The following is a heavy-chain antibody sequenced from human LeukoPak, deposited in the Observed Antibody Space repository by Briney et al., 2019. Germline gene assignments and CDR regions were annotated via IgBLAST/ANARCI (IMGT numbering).Heavy chain of an antibody. CDR3: ARTGYGDHFNL. D-gene: IGHD4-17*01. CDR2: ISNSGST. Sequence: PSETLSLTCTVSGGSISSYFWSWIRQPPGKGLEWVGYISNSGSTNYNPSLKSRVTISIDTSRNQFSLKLSSVTAADTAVYYCARTGYGDHFNLWGRGTLVTVSS. V-gene: IGHV4-59*08. CDR1: GGSISSYF. J-gene: IGHJ2*01.